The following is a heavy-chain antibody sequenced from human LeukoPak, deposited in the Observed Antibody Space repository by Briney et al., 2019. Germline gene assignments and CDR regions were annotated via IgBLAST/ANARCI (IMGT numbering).Heavy chain of an antibody. CDR2: IISSGSSI. CDR3: ARGRRDGYNYVNY. D-gene: IGHD5-24*01. J-gene: IGHJ4*02. V-gene: IGHV3-11*01. Sequence: GGSLRLSCAASGFTFSDYYMSWIRQAPGKGLEWVSYIISSGSSIYYADSVSGRFTISRDNAKNSLYLQMNSLRAEDTAVYYCARGRRDGYNYVNYWGQGTLVTVSS. CDR1: GFTFSDYY.